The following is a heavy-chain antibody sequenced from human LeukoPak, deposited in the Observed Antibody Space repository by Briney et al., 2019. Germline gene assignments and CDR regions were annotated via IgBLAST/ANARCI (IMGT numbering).Heavy chain of an antibody. CDR3: AKEYSYGYEPRIDY. J-gene: IGHJ4*02. V-gene: IGHV3-23*01. CDR2: ISGIGGST. CDR1: GFTFRSYA. D-gene: IGHD5-18*01. Sequence: PGGSLRLSCAASGFTFRSYAMSWVRQAPGKGLEGVWAISGIGGSTYYADSVKGRFTISRDNSKNTLYLQMNRLRAEDTAVYYCAKEYSYGYEPRIDYWGQGTLVTVSS.